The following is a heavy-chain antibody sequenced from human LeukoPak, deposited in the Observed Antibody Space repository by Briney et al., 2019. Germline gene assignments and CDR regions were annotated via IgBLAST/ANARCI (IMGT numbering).Heavy chain of an antibody. CDR1: GGSISSSSYY. J-gene: IGHJ4*02. V-gene: IGHV4-39*01. D-gene: IGHD1-26*01. CDR3: ARHLGSN. CDR2: IYYSGST. Sequence: SETLSLTCTVSGGSISSSSYYWGWIRQPPGEGLEWIGSIYYSGSTYYNPSLKSRVTISVDTSKNQFSLKLSSVTAADTAVYYCARHLGSNWGQGTLVTVSS.